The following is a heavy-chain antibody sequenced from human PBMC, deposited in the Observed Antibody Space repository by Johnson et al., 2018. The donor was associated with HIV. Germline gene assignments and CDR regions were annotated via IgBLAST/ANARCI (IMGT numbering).Heavy chain of an antibody. CDR1: TFTFDDYG. CDR3: AKEGRISMIVGGAFDI. Sequence: EQLVESGGDLVQPGGSLRLSCAASTFTFDDYGMTWVRQAPGKGLEWVSAINWNGGSPGYADSVRGRFTISRDNAKNTLYLQMNSLRAEDTAVYYCAKEGRISMIVGGAFDIWGQGTMVTVSS. CDR2: INWNGGSP. D-gene: IGHD3-22*01. V-gene: IGHV3-20*04. J-gene: IGHJ3*02.